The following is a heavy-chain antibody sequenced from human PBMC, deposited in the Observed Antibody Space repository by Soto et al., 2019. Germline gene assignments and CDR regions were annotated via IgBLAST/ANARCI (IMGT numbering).Heavy chain of an antibody. CDR1: GYTFTSYG. V-gene: IGHV1-18*01. CDR2: ISAYNGNT. J-gene: IGHJ4*02. Sequence: QVQLVQSGAEVKKPGASVKVSCKASGYTFTSYGISWVRQAPGQGLEWMGWISAYNGNTNYAQKIQGRVTMTTDTSTSTAYMELRSLRSDDTAVYYCARVPTQLYYDILTGYFDYWGKGTLVTVSS. CDR3: ARVPTQLYYDILTGYFDY. D-gene: IGHD3-9*01.